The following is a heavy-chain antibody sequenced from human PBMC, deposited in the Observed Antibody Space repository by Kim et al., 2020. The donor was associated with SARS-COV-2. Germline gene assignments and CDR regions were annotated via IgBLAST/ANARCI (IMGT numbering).Heavy chain of an antibody. V-gene: IGHV1-69*02. J-gene: IGHJ4*02. Sequence: ENYATKFQGRVIITADNATSTAYMELNSLTSADTAVYFCARGVAATGVGYWGQGTLVTVSS. CDR2: E. CDR3: ARGVAATGVGY. D-gene: IGHD6-13*01.